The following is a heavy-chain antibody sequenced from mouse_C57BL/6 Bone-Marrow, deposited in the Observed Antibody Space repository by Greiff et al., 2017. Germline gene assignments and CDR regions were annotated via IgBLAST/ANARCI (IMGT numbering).Heavy chain of an antibody. CDR2: IYPGDGDT. CDR1: GYAFSSSW. Sequence: VQLQQSGPELVKPGASVKISCKASGYAFSSSWMNWVKQRPGKGLEWIGRIYPGDGDTNYNGKFKGKATLTADKSSRTAYMQLSSLTSEDSAVYFCARYNYGDYWGQGTTLTVSS. J-gene: IGHJ2*01. V-gene: IGHV1-82*01. CDR3: ARYNYGDY.